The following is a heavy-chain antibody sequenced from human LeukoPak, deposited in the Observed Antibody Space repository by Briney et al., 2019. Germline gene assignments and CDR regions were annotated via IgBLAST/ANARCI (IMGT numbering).Heavy chain of an antibody. V-gene: IGHV3-23*01. CDR2: ISGSGGST. CDR3: AKAAAGTTDPYYYYYGMDV. Sequence: GGSLRLSCAASGFTFSSYAMSWVRQAPGKGLEWVSAISGSGGSTYYADSVKGRFTISRDNSKNTLYLRMNSLRAEDTAVYYCAKAAAGTTDPYYYYYGMDVWGQGTTVTVSS. D-gene: IGHD6-13*01. J-gene: IGHJ6*02. CDR1: GFTFSSYA.